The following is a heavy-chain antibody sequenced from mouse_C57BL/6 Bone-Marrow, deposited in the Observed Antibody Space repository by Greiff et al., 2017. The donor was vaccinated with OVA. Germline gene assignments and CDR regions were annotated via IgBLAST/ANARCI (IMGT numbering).Heavy chain of an antibody. Sequence: QVQLKESGAELAKPGASVKPSCKASGYTFTSYWMHWVKQRPGQGLEWIGYINPSSGYTKYNQKFKDKATLTADKSSSTAYMQLSSLTYEDSAVYECARGDWEADYWGKGTTLTVSS. D-gene: IGHD4-1*01. V-gene: IGHV1-7*01. CDR3: ARGDWEADY. J-gene: IGHJ2*01. CDR1: GYTFTSYW. CDR2: INPSSGYT.